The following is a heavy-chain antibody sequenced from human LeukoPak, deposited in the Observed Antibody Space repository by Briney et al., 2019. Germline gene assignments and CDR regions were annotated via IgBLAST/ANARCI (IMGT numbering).Heavy chain of an antibody. J-gene: IGHJ6*03. CDR1: GGSISSGSYY. V-gene: IGHV4-39*01. Sequence: SETLSLTCSVSGGSISSGSYYWGWIRQPPGKGLEWIASIYHSGSTYYNPSLKSRVTISVDTSKNQFSLKPNSVTAADTAVYYCAISSCSSSSCYYNYNYYMDVWGKGTTVTVSS. CDR3: AISSCSSSSCYYNYNYYMDV. CDR2: IYHSGST. D-gene: IGHD2-15*01.